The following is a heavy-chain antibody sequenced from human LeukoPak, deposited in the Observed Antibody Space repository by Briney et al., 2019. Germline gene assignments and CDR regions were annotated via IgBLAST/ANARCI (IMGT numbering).Heavy chain of an antibody. CDR1: GGSFSGYY. CDR2: IYYSGST. J-gene: IGHJ5*02. D-gene: IGHD3-3*01. Sequence: SETLSLTCAVYGGSFSGYYWSWIRQPPGKGLEWIGYIYYSGSTNYNPSLKSRVTISVDTSKNQFSLRLSSVTAADTAVYYCARTRGFGVLYPWGQGTLVTVSS. CDR3: ARTRGFGVLYP. V-gene: IGHV4-59*08.